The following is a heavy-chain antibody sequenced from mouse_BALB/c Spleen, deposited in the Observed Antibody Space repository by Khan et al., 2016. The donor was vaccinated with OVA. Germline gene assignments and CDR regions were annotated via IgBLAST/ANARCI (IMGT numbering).Heavy chain of an antibody. Sequence: QIQLVQSGPELKKPGETVKISCKASGYTFTNYGMNWVKQAPGKGLKWMGWINTYTGEPTYADDFKGRFAFSLETSASTAYLQINNLKNEDMATXFCARTFTTATSYFDVWGAGTTVTVSS. CDR3: ARTFTTATSYFDV. CDR2: INTYTGEP. J-gene: IGHJ1*01. V-gene: IGHV9-1*02. D-gene: IGHD1-2*01. CDR1: GYTFTNYG.